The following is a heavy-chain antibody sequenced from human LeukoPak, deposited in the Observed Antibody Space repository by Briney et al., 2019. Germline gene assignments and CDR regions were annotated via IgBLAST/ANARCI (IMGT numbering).Heavy chain of an antibody. V-gene: IGHV4-31*03. Sequence: SETLSLTCTVSGDSISSGGYYWSWIRQHPGKGLEWIGCIYYTGTTYYNTSLQSRVTISVDTSENQISLKLSSVTAADTAVYYCARIRYFDWSEFDPWGQGTLVTVSS. CDR2: IYYTGTT. CDR1: GDSISSGGYY. CDR3: ARIRYFDWSEFDP. J-gene: IGHJ5*02. D-gene: IGHD3-9*01.